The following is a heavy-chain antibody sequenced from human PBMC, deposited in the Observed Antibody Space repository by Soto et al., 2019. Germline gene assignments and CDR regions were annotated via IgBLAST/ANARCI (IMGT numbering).Heavy chain of an antibody. CDR1: GFTFDDYG. Sequence: EVQLVESGGGVVRPGGSLRLSCAASGFTFDDYGMSWVRQAPGKGLEWVSGINWNGGSTGYADSVKGRFTISRDNAKNSLYLQMNSLRAEDTALYHCARGLSPDNTLAVAVHRGDNYYYYYMDVWGKGTTVTVSS. J-gene: IGHJ6*03. CDR2: INWNGGST. V-gene: IGHV3-20*01. CDR3: ARGLSPDNTLAVAVHRGDNYYYYYMDV. D-gene: IGHD6-19*01.